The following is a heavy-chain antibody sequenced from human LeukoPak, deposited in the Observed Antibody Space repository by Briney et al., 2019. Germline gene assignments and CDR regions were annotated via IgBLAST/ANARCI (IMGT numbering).Heavy chain of an antibody. Sequence: GGSLRLSCAASGFTFSSYWMSWVRQAPGKGLEWVANIKQDGSEKYYVDSVEGRFTVSRDNAKNTLDLQMNSLRAEDTAVYYCARELYITGEQPPDYWGQGTLVTVSS. J-gene: IGHJ4*02. CDR3: ARELYITGEQPPDY. D-gene: IGHD7-27*01. V-gene: IGHV3-7*01. CDR1: GFTFSSYW. CDR2: IKQDGSEK.